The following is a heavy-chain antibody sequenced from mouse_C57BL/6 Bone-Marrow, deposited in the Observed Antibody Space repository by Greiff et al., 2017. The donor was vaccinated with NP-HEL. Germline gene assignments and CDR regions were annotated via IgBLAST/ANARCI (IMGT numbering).Heavy chain of an antibody. CDR3: ARSDYYGSRRDYFDY. CDR2: IYPGDGDT. D-gene: IGHD1-1*01. Sequence: QVQLKESGPELVKPGASVKISCKASGYAFSSSWMNWVKQRPGKGLEWIGRIYPGDGDTNYNGKFKGKATLTADKSSSTAYMQLSSLTSEDSAVYFCARSDYYGSRRDYFDYWGQGTTLTVSS. V-gene: IGHV1-82*01. CDR1: GYAFSSSW. J-gene: IGHJ2*01.